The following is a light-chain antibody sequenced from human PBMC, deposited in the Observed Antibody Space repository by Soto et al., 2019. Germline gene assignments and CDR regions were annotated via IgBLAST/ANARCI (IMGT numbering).Light chain of an antibody. CDR1: QSISSY. CDR2: AAS. V-gene: IGKV1-39*01. CDR3: QQYNNWRVT. Sequence: DIQMTQSPSSLSASVGDRVTITWRASQSISSYLNWYQQKPGKAPKLLIYAASSLQSGVPSRFSGSGSGTEFTLTISSLQSEDFAVYYCQQYNNWRVTFGQGTRLEIK. J-gene: IGKJ5*01.